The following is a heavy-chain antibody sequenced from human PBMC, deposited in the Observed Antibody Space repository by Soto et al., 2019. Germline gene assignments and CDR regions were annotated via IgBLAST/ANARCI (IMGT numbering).Heavy chain of an antibody. CDR3: ARNMGQLAFYGMDV. Sequence: SETLSLTCTVSGGSISSYYWSWIRQPPGKGLEWIGYIYYSGSTNYNPSLKSRVTISVDTSKNQFSLKLSSVTAADTAVYYCARNMGQLAFYGMDVWGQGTTVTVSS. J-gene: IGHJ6*02. CDR2: IYYSGST. V-gene: IGHV4-59*01. D-gene: IGHD6-6*01. CDR1: GGSISSYY.